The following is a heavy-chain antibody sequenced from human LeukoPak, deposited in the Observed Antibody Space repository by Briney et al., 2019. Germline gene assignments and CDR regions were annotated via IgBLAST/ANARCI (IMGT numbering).Heavy chain of an antibody. J-gene: IGHJ2*01. CDR3: ARDAPYYRYFDL. Sequence: PSETLSLTCAVSGGSISSGGYSWSWIRQPPGKGLEWIGYIYHSGSTYYNPSLKSRVTISVDRSKNQFSLKLSSVTAADTAVYYCARDAPYYRYFDLWGRGTLVTVSS. CDR2: IYHSGST. CDR1: GGSISSGGYS. V-gene: IGHV4-30-2*01.